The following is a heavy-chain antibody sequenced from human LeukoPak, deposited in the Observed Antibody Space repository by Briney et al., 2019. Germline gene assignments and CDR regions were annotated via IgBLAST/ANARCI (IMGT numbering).Heavy chain of an antibody. CDR3: AIVVAARQGTIDP. D-gene: IGHD6-6*01. CDR2: ISGSGGTT. CDR1: GFTFSSYA. Sequence: PGGSLRLSCAASGFTFSSYAMSWVRQAPGKGLEWVSAISGSGGTTYYADSVKGRFTISRDNSKSTLYVRMNSLRAEDTAVYCCAIVVAARQGTIDPWGQGTLVTISS. V-gene: IGHV3-23*01. J-gene: IGHJ5*02.